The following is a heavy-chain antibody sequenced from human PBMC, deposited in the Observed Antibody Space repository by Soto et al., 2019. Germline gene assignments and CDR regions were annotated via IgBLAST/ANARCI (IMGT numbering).Heavy chain of an antibody. Sequence: QVQLVQSGSEVKKPGASVTVSCKASGYPFTGYYIHWVRQAPGQGPEWMGWASPKTGETNYVQKFQGRVTMTPETSTSTAYLELTRLRSDDTAVYYCARRPMWRQVAQDYGMDVWGPGTTVTVS. CDR2: ASPKTGET. CDR3: ARRPMWRQVAQDYGMDV. V-gene: IGHV1-2*02. CDR1: GYPFTGYY. J-gene: IGHJ6*02. D-gene: IGHD2-15*01.